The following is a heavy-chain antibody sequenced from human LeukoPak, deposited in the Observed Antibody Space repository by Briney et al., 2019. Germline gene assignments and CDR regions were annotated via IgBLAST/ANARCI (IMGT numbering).Heavy chain of an antibody. CDR2: ICYTGAT. V-gene: IGHV4-59*01. D-gene: IGHD3-16*01. J-gene: IGHJ4*02. CDR1: GGSIGNYY. CDR3: ARAGNSYATGYYFDF. Sequence: SESLSLTCTVSGGSIGNYYWTWIRQPPGKGLEWIGFICYTGATNYNPSLKSRVTISLDASKNQFSLEVTSVTAADTAIYYCARAGNSYATGYYFDFWGQGTLVTVSS.